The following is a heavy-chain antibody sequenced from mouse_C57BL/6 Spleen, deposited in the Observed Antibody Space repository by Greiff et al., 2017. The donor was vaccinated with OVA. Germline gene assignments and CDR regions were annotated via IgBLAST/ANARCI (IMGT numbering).Heavy chain of an antibody. V-gene: IGHV1-26*01. CDR2: INPNNGGT. Sequence: VQLQQSGPELVKPGASVKISCKASGYTFTDYYMNWVKQSPGKSLEWIGDINPNNGGTSYNQKFKGKATLTVDKSSSTAYMELRSLTSEDSAVYYCARLDYGSSYGFDYWGQGTTLTVSS. CDR1: GYTFTDYY. D-gene: IGHD1-1*01. J-gene: IGHJ2*01. CDR3: ARLDYGSSYGFDY.